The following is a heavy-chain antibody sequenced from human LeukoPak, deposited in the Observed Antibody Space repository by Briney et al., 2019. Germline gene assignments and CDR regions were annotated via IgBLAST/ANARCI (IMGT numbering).Heavy chain of an antibody. Sequence: GGSLRLSCAASGFTFSSYAMTWVRQAPGKGLEWVSAITDSTYFADSVKGRFTISKDSSKNTVYLQMNSLRAEDTAVYYCARYCSGGRCYSGLDPWGQGALVTVSS. V-gene: IGHV3-23*01. CDR3: ARYCSGGRCYSGLDP. J-gene: IGHJ5*02. CDR1: GFTFSSYA. CDR2: ITDST. D-gene: IGHD2-15*01.